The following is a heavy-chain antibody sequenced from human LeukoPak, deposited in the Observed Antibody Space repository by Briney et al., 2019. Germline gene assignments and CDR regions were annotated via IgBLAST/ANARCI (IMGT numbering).Heavy chain of an antibody. CDR3: ASGPPRLLWCGEWWGSTNAFDI. CDR1: GFTFSSYA. CDR2: ISGSGGST. D-gene: IGHD3-10*01. J-gene: IGHJ3*02. V-gene: IGHV3-23*01. Sequence: PGGSLRLSCAASGFTFSSYAMSWVRQAPGKGLEWVSAISGSGGSTYYADSVKGRFTISRDNSKNTLYLQMNSLRAEDTAVYYCASGPPRLLWCGEWWGSTNAFDIWGQGTMVTVSS.